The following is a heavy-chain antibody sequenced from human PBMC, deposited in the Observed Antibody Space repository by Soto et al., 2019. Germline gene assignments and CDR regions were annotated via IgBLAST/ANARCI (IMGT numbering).Heavy chain of an antibody. V-gene: IGHV1-18*01. CDR3: ARFWDTAMVHHTWFDP. CDR2: ISAYNGNT. J-gene: IGHJ5*02. D-gene: IGHD5-18*01. Sequence: ASAKGSCKVSGYTFTSSGISWVRQAPGHPLEWMGWISAYNGNTNYAQNLQGRVTMTTDTSTSTAYMELRSLRSDDTAVYHCARFWDTAMVHHTWFDPWGQGTLVTVSS. CDR1: GYTFTSSG.